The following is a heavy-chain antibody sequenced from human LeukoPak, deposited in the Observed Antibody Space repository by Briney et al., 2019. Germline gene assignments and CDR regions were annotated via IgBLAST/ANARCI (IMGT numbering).Heavy chain of an antibody. D-gene: IGHD3-3*01. CDR1: EFILSSYA. Sequence: PGGSLRLSCEASEFILSSYAMSWVRQAPGKGLEWASSTSGNGAHPYYADSVRGRFTISRDDSKNTLYLQMNSLRAEDTAVYYCARCSEFLRFGPWGQGTLVTVSS. V-gene: IGHV3-23*01. CDR3: ARCSEFLRFGP. CDR2: TSGNGAHP. J-gene: IGHJ5*02.